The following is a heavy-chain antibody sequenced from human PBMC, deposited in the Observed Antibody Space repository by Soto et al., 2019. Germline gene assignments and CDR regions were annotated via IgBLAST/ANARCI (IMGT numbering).Heavy chain of an antibody. CDR1: GYTFTSYG. CDR3: AKSGYSCGYSDY. J-gene: IGHJ4*02. D-gene: IGHD5-18*01. CDR2: IIAYNGNT. V-gene: IGHV1-18*01. Sequence: GQRVQSGAELKKPGASVKVSCKASGYTFTSYGISWVRQAPGQGLEWMGWIIAYNGNTHKAQKFQGIITMTTDTSTSTSYMEMSRLSSDDTALYYAAKSGYSCGYSDYWGQGTLVTVSS.